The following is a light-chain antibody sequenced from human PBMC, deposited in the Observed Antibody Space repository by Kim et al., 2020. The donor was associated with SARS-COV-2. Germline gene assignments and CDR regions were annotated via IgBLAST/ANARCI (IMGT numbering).Light chain of an antibody. V-gene: IGLV3-1*01. Sequence: VSPGQTASITCSGNNLGDKFVCWFQEKAGQSPVLVIYQNRKRPSGIPERFSGSNSGDTATLTISGTQAMDEAHYYCQAWDSNVVIFGGGTKLTVL. J-gene: IGLJ2*01. CDR1: NLGDKF. CDR2: QNR. CDR3: QAWDSNVVI.